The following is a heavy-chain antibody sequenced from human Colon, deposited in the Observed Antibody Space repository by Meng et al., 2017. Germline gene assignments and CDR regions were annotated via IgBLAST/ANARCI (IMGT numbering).Heavy chain of an antibody. CDR2: IYQSGST. CDR1: GGSISSNNW. Sequence: LPDAGPGLVKPSGTLSLTCTFSGGSISSNNWWSWVRQSPGRVLEWIGEIYQSGSTNYSPSLKSRVTISLDKSKNQFSLKVSYMTAADTAVYFCARVPTTVDPFESWGQGTLVTVSS. D-gene: IGHD4-23*01. CDR3: ARVPTTVDPFES. J-gene: IGHJ4*02. V-gene: IGHV4-4*02.